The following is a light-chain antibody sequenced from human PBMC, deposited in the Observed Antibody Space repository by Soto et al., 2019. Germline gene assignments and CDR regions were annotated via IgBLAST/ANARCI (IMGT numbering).Light chain of an antibody. CDR1: QSVSSNF. Sequence: EIVLTQSPGTLYLSPGERATLSCRTSQSVSSNFLAWYQQKPGQAPRLLIYGASTRATGIPDRFSGSGSGTDFTLTISRLEPEDFAVYYCQQYTTSQTWTFGQGTKVEIK. CDR2: GAS. V-gene: IGKV3-20*01. J-gene: IGKJ1*01. CDR3: QQYTTSQTWT.